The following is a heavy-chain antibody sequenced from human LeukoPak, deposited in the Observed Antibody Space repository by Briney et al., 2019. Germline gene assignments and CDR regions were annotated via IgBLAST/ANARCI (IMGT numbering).Heavy chain of an antibody. CDR2: VHLDGRT. D-gene: IGHD4-11*01. CDR1: GGSVTSTNW. CDR3: ARLRSMTKVTARIHNYFDP. J-gene: IGHJ5*02. V-gene: IGHV4-4*02. Sequence: TSGTLSLTCGVSGGSVTSTNWWTWVRQPPGKGLEWIGEVHLDGRTNYNPSLKSRLTMSVDLSENHISLKLTSGTAADTALYYCARLRSMTKVTARIHNYFDPWGQGILVTVSS.